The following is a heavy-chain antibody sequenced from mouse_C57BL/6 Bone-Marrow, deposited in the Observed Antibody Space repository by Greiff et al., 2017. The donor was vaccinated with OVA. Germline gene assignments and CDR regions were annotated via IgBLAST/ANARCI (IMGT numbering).Heavy chain of an antibody. V-gene: IGHV1-18*01. CDR2: INSNNGGT. D-gene: IGHD2-4*01. J-gene: IGHJ3*01. CDR3: ARGGYYDYDGGAWFAY. CDR1: GYTFTDYN. Sequence: VQLQQSGPELAKPGASVKIPCKASGYTFTDYNMDWVKQSHGKSLEWIGDINSNNGGTIYNQKFKGKATLTVDQSSSTAYMELRSLTSEDTAVYYCARGGYYDYDGGAWFAYWGQGTLVTVSA.